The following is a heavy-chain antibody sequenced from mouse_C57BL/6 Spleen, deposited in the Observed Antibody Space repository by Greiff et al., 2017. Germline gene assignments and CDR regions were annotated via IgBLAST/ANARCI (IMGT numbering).Heavy chain of an antibody. Sequence: EVQLQQSGAELVRPGASVKLSCTASGFNIKDDYMHWVKQRPEQGLEWIGWVDPENGDTEYASKFQGKATITADTSYNTAYLQLSSLTSEDTAVYSCTTHSSGGYFDYWGQGTTLTVSS. V-gene: IGHV14-4*01. CDR2: VDPENGDT. CDR1: GFNIKDDY. D-gene: IGHD3-2*02. CDR3: TTHSSGGYFDY. J-gene: IGHJ2*01.